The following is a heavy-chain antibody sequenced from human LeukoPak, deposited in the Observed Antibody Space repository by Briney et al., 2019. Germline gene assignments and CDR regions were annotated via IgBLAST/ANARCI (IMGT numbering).Heavy chain of an antibody. J-gene: IGHJ4*02. D-gene: IGHD3-16*01. CDR1: GFTLGNYW. Sequence: GGSLRLSCAASGFTLGNYWMSWVRQAPGKGLEWVANIKQDGSERYYVDSLKGRFTISRDNAKNSLYLQMNSLRAEDTAVYYCAKQRYGGEDYWGQGTLVTVSS. CDR3: AKQRYGGEDY. CDR2: IKQDGSER. V-gene: IGHV3-7*01.